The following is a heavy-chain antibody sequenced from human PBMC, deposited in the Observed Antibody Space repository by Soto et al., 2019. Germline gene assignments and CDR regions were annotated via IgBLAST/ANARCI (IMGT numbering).Heavy chain of an antibody. CDR2: IIPIFGTA. Sequence: QVQLVQSGAEVKKPGSSMKVSCKASGGTFSSYAISWVRQAPGEGLEWMGGIIPIFGTANYAQKFQGRVTITADESTSTAYMELSSLRSEDTAVYYCARGDYDFWSSLLPTYGMDVWGQGTTVTVSS. CDR1: GGTFSSYA. J-gene: IGHJ6*02. CDR3: ARGDYDFWSSLLPTYGMDV. V-gene: IGHV1-69*12. D-gene: IGHD3-3*01.